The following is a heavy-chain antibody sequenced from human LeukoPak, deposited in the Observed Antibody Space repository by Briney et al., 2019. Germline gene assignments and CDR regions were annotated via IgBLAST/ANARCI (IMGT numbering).Heavy chain of an antibody. V-gene: IGHV3-48*01. J-gene: IGHJ6*03. CDR1: GFTFSSYS. Sequence: PGGSLRLSCAASGFTFSSYSMNWVRQAPGKGLEWVSYISSSSSTIYYADSVKGRFTISRDNAKNSLYLQMNSLRAEDTAVYYCARRYVSYYYYYMDVWGKGTTVTVS. CDR2: ISSSSSTI. CDR3: ARRYVSYYYYYMDV. D-gene: IGHD3-16*01.